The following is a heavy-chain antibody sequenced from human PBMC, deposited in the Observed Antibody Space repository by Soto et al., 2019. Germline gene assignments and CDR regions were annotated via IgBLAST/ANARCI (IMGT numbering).Heavy chain of an antibody. CDR3: VRSKGGYSYGNPFDY. CDR1: GFTFTTNA. V-gene: IGHV3-9*01. D-gene: IGHD5-18*01. J-gene: IGHJ4*02. CDR2: ISWNSGNI. Sequence: GGSLRLSCAAYGFTFTTNAMSWVRRVLGKGLEWVSSISWNSGNIGYADSVKGRFTTSRDNAKNSLYLQMNSLRPEDTALYYCVRSKGGYSYGNPFDYWGQGTLVTVSS.